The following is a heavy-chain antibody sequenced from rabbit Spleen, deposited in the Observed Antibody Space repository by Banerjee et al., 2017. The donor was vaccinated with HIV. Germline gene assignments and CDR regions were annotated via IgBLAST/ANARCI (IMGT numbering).Heavy chain of an antibody. D-gene: IGHD8-1*01. CDR2: IGAGSSGST. Sequence: QSLEESGGDLVKPGASLTLTCTASGFSFSYSDYMCWVRQPPGKGPEWIACIGAGSSGSTYYASWAKGRFTISKTSSTTVTLQMTSLTVADTATYFCARDTGSSFSSYGMDLWGPGTLVTVS. V-gene: IGHV1S40*01. CDR1: GFSFSYSDY. J-gene: IGHJ6*01. CDR3: ARDTGSSFSSYGMDL.